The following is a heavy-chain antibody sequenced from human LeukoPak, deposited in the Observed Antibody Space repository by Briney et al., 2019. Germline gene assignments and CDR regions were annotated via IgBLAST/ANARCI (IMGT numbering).Heavy chain of an antibody. CDR3: AKGGRAAAVYYYYYMDV. D-gene: IGHD6-13*01. J-gene: IGHJ6*03. CDR2: IWYDGSNK. V-gene: IGHV3-33*06. CDR1: GXXFSSYG. Sequence: GSLRLSXAXXGXXFSSYGMXWVRQAPGKGLEWVAVIWYDGSNKYYADSVKGRFTISRDNSKNTLYLQMNSLRAEDTAVYYCAKGGRAAAVYYYYYMDVWGKGTTVTVSS.